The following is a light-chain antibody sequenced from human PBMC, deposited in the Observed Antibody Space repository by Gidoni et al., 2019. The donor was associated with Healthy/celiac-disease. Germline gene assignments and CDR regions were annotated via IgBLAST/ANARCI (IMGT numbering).Light chain of an antibody. J-gene: IGKJ1*01. Sequence: EIVLTQSPGTLSLSPGERATFSCRASQSVSSSYVAWYQQKPGQAPSLLIYGASSRATGIPDRFSGSGSGTDFTLTISRLEPEDFAVYYCQQYGSSPTFGQGTKVEIK. CDR3: QQYGSSPT. CDR2: GAS. CDR1: QSVSSSY. V-gene: IGKV3-20*01.